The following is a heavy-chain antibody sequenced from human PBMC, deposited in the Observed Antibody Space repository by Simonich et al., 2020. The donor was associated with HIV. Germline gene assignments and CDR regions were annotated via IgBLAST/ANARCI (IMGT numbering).Heavy chain of an antibody. CDR2: IYYSGST. D-gene: IGHD4-4*01. V-gene: IGHV4-39*01. Sequence: QLQLQESGPGLVKPSETLSLTCTVSGGSISSSSYYWGWIRQPPGKGLEWIGSIYYSGSTDYNPALKRLGTISVDTSKNQFSLKLSSVTAADTAVYYCATTINYEDAFDIWCQGTMVTVSS. J-gene: IGHJ3*02. CDR3: ATTINYEDAFDI. CDR1: GGSISSSSYY.